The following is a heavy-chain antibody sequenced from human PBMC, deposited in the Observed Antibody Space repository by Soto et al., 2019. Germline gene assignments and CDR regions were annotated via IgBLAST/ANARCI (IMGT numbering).Heavy chain of an antibody. D-gene: IGHD3-3*02. Sequence: EVQLVESGGGLVQPGGSLRLSCAASGFTFSTYWMHWVRQAPGKGLVWVSRINADGSTTTYADSVKGRFTISRDNAKNTLYLQMNSLRPKDTAVYFCATVATHSYNWIDPWGQGTLVTISS. V-gene: IGHV3-74*01. CDR3: ATVATHSYNWIDP. CDR2: INADGSTT. CDR1: GFTFSTYW. J-gene: IGHJ5*02.